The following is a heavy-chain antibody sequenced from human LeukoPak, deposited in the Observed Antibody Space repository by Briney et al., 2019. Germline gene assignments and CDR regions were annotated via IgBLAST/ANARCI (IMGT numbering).Heavy chain of an antibody. D-gene: IGHD4-17*01. CDR3: AREGDYGDFDAFDM. Sequence: SETLSLTCTVSGGSINNDGYYWGWIRQSAGKGLEWLGRIYSSGTTNYNPSLKRRVTLSVDTSKNQFSLNLTSVTAADTAVYYCAREGDYGDFDAFDMWGPGTVVSVSS. CDR2: IYSSGTT. V-gene: IGHV4-61*02. CDR1: GGSINNDGYY. J-gene: IGHJ3*02.